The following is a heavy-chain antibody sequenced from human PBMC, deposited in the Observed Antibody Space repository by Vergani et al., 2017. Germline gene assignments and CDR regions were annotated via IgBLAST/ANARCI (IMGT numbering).Heavy chain of an antibody. Sequence: ESGGGVVQPGRSLRLSCAASGFTFSSYAMHWVRQAPGKGLEWLAHIFSNDEKSYSTSLKSRLTISKDTSKSQVVLTMTNMDPVDTATYYCARTIAAAGYCVDYWGQGTLVTVSS. V-gene: IGHV2-26*01. CDR2: IFSNDEK. J-gene: IGHJ4*02. D-gene: IGHD6-13*01. CDR3: ARTIAAAGYCVDY. CDR1: GFTFSSYA.